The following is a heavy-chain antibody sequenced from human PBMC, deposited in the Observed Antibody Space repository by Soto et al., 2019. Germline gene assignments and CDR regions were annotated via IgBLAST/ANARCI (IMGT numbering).Heavy chain of an antibody. V-gene: IGHV3-48*03. Sequence: GGSLRLSCAASGFTFSSYEMNWVRQAPGKGLEWVSYISSSGSTIYYADSVKGRFTISRDNAKNSLYLQMNSLRAEDTAVYYSARIPAAGTDYWGQGTLVTVSS. CDR2: ISSSGSTI. J-gene: IGHJ4*02. D-gene: IGHD6-13*01. CDR3: ARIPAAGTDY. CDR1: GFTFSSYE.